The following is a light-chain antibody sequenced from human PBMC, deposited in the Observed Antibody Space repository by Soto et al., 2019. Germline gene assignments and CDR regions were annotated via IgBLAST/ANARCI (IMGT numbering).Light chain of an antibody. CDR2: GAS. CDR3: QQYNNWPRAT. J-gene: IGKJ4*01. V-gene: IGKV3-15*01. CDR1: QSVSSN. Sequence: EIVMTQSPATLSVSPGERATLSCRASQSVSSNLAWYQQKPGQAPRLLIYGASTRATGIPARLSGSGSGTEFTLTISSLQSEDFAVYYCQQYNNWPRATFGGGTKVDIK.